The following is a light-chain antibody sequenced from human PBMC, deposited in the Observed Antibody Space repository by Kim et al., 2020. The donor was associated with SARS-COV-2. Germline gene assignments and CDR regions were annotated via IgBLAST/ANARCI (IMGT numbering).Light chain of an antibody. V-gene: IGKV2-24*01. CDR2: KSS. CDR3: MQAKQFPFT. J-gene: IGKJ5*01. Sequence: DIVMTQTPLSSPVTLGQPASISCRSSQSLVHSNGKTYLSWLQQRPGHPPRLLIYKSSNRFSGVPDRFSGSGAGTAFTLKISRVEAEDVGVYYCMQAKQFPFTFGQGTRVEIK. CDR1: QSLVHSNGKTY.